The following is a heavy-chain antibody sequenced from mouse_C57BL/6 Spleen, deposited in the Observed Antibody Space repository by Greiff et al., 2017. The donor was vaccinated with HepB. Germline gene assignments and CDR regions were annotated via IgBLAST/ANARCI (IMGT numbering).Heavy chain of an antibody. Sequence: EVKLVESGPGLAKPSQTLSLTCSVTGYSITSDYWNWIRKFPGNKLEYMGYISYSGSTYYNPSLKSRISITRETSKNQYYLQLNAVTTEDTATYYCAGPLRRDYDAMDYWGQGTSVTVSS. CDR2: ISYSGST. CDR3: AGPLRRDYDAMDY. CDR1: GYSITSDY. D-gene: IGHD1-2*01. J-gene: IGHJ4*01. V-gene: IGHV3-8*01.